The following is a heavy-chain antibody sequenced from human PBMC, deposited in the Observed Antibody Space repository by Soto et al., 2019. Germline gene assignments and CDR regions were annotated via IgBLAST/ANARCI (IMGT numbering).Heavy chain of an antibody. CDR1: GGSFSGYY. J-gene: IGHJ4*02. Sequence: NPSXTLSLTCAVYGGSFSGYYWSCIRQPPSKGLEWIGKINHSGSTNYNPSLKSRVTISLDTSKNQFSLKLSSVTAADTAVYYCARGQSSLLLDCWGQGILVTVSS. CDR3: ARGQSSLLLDC. D-gene: IGHD2-8*02. CDR2: INHSGST. V-gene: IGHV4-34*01.